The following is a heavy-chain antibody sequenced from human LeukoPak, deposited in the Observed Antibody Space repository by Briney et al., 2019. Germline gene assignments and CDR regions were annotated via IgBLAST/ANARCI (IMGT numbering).Heavy chain of an antibody. D-gene: IGHD1-1*01. CDR3: ARANRVQNDAFDI. V-gene: IGHV4-34*01. J-gene: IGHJ3*02. Sequence: TSETLPLTCAVYGGSFSGYYWSWIRQPPGKGLEWIGEINHSGSTNYNPSLKSRVTISVDTSKNQFSLKLSSVTAADTAVYYCARANRVQNDAFDIWGQGTMVTVSS. CDR1: GGSFSGYY. CDR2: INHSGST.